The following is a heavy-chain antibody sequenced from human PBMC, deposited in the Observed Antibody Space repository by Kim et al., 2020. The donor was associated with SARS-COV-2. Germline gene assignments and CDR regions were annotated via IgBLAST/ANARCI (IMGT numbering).Heavy chain of an antibody. CDR3: AKYRGGDDTFDV. J-gene: IGHJ3*01. Sequence: ASVKVSCKASGYTFTDYYMHWVRQAPGQGLEWMGWINSNSGGTNYAQKFQGRVTMTRDTSINTAYMELSRLKYDDTAIYYCAKYRGGDDTFDVWGQGTMVTVSS. V-gene: IGHV1-2*02. D-gene: IGHD5-12*01. CDR1: GYTFTDYY. CDR2: INSNSGGT.